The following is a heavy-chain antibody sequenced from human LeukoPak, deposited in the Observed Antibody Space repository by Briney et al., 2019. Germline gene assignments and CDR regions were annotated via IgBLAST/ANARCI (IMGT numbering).Heavy chain of an antibody. Sequence: QAGGSLRLSCTASGFSFGSYWMHWVRQAPGKGLVWVSRINGDGSSTSYADSEKGRFTISRDNSKNTLYLQMNSLRAEDTAVYYCAIFQRRGEFDYWGQGTLVTVSS. J-gene: IGHJ4*02. CDR2: INGDGSST. CDR3: AIFQRRGEFDY. CDR1: GFSFGSYW. V-gene: IGHV3-74*01. D-gene: IGHD3-3*02.